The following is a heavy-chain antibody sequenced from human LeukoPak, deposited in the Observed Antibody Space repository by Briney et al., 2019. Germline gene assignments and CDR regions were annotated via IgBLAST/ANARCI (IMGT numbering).Heavy chain of an antibody. CDR3: ARDSDYYDSSGYYLNWFDP. D-gene: IGHD3-22*01. CDR1: GFTFSSYS. J-gene: IGHJ5*02. Sequence: GGSLRLSCAASGFTFSSYSMNWVRQAQGKGLEWVSSISSSSSYIYYAASVKGRFTISRDNAKNSLYLQMNSLRAEDTAVYYCARDSDYYDSSGYYLNWFDPWGQGALVTVSS. V-gene: IGHV3-21*01. CDR2: ISSSSSYI.